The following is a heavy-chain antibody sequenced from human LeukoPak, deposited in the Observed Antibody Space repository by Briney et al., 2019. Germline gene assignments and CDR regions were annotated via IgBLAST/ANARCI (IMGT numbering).Heavy chain of an antibody. V-gene: IGHV1-46*01. CDR2: INPSGGST. J-gene: IGHJ4*02. CDR1: GYTFTSYY. Sequence: GASVKVSCKASGYTFTSYYMHWVREAPGQGLEWMGIINPSGGSTSYAQKFKGRVTMTRDTSTSTVYMRLSSLRAEDTAVYYCARGLFKNDYGYWGKGTLVSVS. CDR3: ARGLFKNDYGY. D-gene: IGHD4-17*01.